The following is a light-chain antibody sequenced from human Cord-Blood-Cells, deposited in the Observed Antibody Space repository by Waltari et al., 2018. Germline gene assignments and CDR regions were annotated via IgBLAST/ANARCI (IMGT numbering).Light chain of an antibody. CDR1: SRDLGGSNY. Sequence: QSALTQPRSVSGSPGQSVTIACTGTSRDLGGSNYVSWYHQHPGKAPTLKIYDVSKRPSGVPDRFSGSKSGNAASLTISGLQAEDEADYYCCSYAGSYTVVFGGVTKLTVL. V-gene: IGLV2-11*01. CDR2: DVS. CDR3: CSYAGSYTVV. J-gene: IGLJ2*01.